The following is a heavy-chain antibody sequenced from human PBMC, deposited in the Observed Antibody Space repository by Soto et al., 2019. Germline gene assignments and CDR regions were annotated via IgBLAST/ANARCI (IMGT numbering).Heavy chain of an antibody. CDR1: GGSISSGDYY. CDR3: DRGRPYYYERY. D-gene: IGHD3-22*01. CDR2: IYYSGST. V-gene: IGHV4-30-4*01. J-gene: IGHJ4*02. Sequence: QVQLQESGPGLVKPSQTLSLTCTVSGGSISSGDYYWSWIRQPPGKVLEWIGYIYYSGSTYYNPSLKSRVTISVDTSKNQFALKLSSVTAADTAVYDCDRGRPYYYERYWGQGTLVTVSS.